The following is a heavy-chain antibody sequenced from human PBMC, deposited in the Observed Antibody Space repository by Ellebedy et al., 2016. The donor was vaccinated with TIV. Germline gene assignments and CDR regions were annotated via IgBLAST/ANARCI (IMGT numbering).Heavy chain of an antibody. D-gene: IGHD3-16*01. CDR3: TTAGRMGRYGMDV. Sequence: GESLKISCAASGFTFSTYAMSWVRQAPGKGLEWISAISGSGESKYYTDSVKGRFSIARDNSKNTLYLQMNSLKTEDTAVYYCTTAGRMGRYGMDVWGQGTTVTVSS. J-gene: IGHJ6*02. CDR2: ISGSGESK. V-gene: IGHV3-23*01. CDR1: GFTFSTYA.